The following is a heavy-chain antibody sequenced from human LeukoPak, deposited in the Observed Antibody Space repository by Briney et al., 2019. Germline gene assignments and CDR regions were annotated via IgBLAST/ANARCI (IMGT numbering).Heavy chain of an antibody. CDR1: GYTLTDLS. J-gene: IGHJ4*02. Sequence: ASVKVSCKVSGYTLTDLSMHWVRQAPGKGLEWMGGFDPEDDKTVYSQKFQGRVTMTGDASTDTAYMDLSSLRSEDTAIYYCVTVACTYGVCYPYHFGSWGQGSLVTVSS. CDR2: FDPEDDKT. CDR3: VTVACTYGVCYPYHFGS. D-gene: IGHD2-8*01. V-gene: IGHV1-24*01.